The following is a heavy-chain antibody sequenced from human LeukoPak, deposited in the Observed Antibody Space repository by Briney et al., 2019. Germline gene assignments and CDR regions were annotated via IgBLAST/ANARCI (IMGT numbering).Heavy chain of an antibody. Sequence: GGSLRLSCAASGFTFSNHWMHWVRQAPGKGLVWVSLINSDGSSTTYADSVKGRFTISRDNAKNTLYLQMNSLRAEDTAVYYCARGVGRGIFDDWGQGTLVTVSS. CDR2: INSDGSST. CDR3: ARGVGRGIFDD. J-gene: IGHJ4*02. D-gene: IGHD1-26*01. V-gene: IGHV3-74*01. CDR1: GFTFSNHW.